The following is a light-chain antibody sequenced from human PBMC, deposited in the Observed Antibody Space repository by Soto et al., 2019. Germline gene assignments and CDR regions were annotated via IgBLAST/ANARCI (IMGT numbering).Light chain of an antibody. CDR2: GAS. CDR3: QQYNNWPLT. J-gene: IGKJ5*01. V-gene: IGKV3-15*01. Sequence: EILITQPPATLSVSPGERATLSCRASQSVSSNLAWYQQKPGQAPRLLIYGASTRATGIPARFSGSGSGTEFTLTISSLQSEDFAVYYCQQYNNWPLTFGQGARLE. CDR1: QSVSSN.